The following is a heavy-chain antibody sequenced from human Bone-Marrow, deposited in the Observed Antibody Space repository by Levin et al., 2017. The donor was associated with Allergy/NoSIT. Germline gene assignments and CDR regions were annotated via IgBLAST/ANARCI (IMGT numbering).Heavy chain of an antibody. CDR1: GYTFTGYY. J-gene: IGHJ4*02. V-gene: IGHV1-2*02. CDR2: INPNSGGT. Sequence: GESLKISCKASGYTFTGYYMHWVRQAPGQGLEWMGWINPNSGGTNYAQKFQGRVTMTRDTSISTAYMELSRLRSDDTAVYYCARASGWYFRVFDYWGQGTLVTVSS. CDR3: ARASGWYFRVFDY. D-gene: IGHD6-19*01.